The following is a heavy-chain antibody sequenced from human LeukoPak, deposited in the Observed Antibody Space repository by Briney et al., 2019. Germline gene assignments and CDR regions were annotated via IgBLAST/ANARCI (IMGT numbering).Heavy chain of an antibody. CDR3: ARGGYYYDTCGPFDY. CDR1: GGSISSGVYY. J-gene: IGHJ4*02. V-gene: IGHV4-31*03. D-gene: IGHD3-22*01. CDR2: ISHSGST. Sequence: SETLSLTCSVSGGSISSGVYYWSWIRQHPGKGLEWIGYISHSGSTSYNPSLKSRVTISVDTSNNEFSLRLTSVTAADTAVYYCARGGYYYDTCGPFDYWGQGTLVTVSS.